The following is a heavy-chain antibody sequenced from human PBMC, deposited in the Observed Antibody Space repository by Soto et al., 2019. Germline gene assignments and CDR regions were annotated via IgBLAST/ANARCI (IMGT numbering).Heavy chain of an antibody. CDR1: GGSISSYY. CDR2: IYYSGST. Sequence: SETLSLTCTVSGGSISSYYWSWIRQPPGKGLEWIGYIYYSGSTNYNPSLKSRVTISVDTSKNQFSLKLSSVTAADTAVYYCARSNCGGDCYDAAFDYWGQGTLVTVS. D-gene: IGHD2-21*02. J-gene: IGHJ4*02. CDR3: ARSNCGGDCYDAAFDY. V-gene: IGHV4-59*08.